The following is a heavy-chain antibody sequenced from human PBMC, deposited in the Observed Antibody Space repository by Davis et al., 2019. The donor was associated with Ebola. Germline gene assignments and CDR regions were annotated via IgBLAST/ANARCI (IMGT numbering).Heavy chain of an antibody. Sequence: ASVKVSCKASGYTFTSYYMHWVRQAPGQGLEWMGIINPSGGSTSYAQKFQGRVTMTSNTSISTAYMELNSLRSEDTAVYYCARGLGADYGDFNWFDPWGQGTLVTVSS. CDR3: ARGLGADYGDFNWFDP. CDR1: GYTFTSYY. D-gene: IGHD4-17*01. J-gene: IGHJ5*02. V-gene: IGHV1-46*01. CDR2: INPSGGST.